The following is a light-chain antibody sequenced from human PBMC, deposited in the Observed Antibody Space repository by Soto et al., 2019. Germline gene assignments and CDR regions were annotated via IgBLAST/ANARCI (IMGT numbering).Light chain of an antibody. CDR1: QSVSSY. Sequence: EIVLTQSPATLSLSPGERATLSCRASQSVSSYLAWHQQKPGQAPRLLIYDASNRATGIPARFSGSGSGTDFTLTISSLEPEDFAVYYCQQRSNWPTWTFGQGTKVDIK. CDR3: QQRSNWPTWT. J-gene: IGKJ1*01. CDR2: DAS. V-gene: IGKV3-11*01.